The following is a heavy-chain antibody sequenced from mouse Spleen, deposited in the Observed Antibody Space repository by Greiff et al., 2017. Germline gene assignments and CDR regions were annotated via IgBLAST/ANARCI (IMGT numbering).Heavy chain of an antibody. Sequence: VQLQQSGPVLVKPGASVKMSCKASGYTFTDYYMNWVKQSHGKSLEWIGVINPYNGGTSYNQKFKGKATLTVDKSSSTAYMELNSLTSEDSAVYYCARCLGYWYFDVWGAGTTVTVSS. J-gene: IGHJ1*01. D-gene: IGHD2-10*02. V-gene: IGHV1-19*01. CDR1: GYTFTDYY. CDR2: INPYNGGT. CDR3: ARCLGYWYFDV.